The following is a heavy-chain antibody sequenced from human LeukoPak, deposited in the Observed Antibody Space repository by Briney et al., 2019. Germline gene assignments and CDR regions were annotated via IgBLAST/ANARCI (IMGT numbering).Heavy chain of an antibody. V-gene: IGHV4-31*03. J-gene: IGHJ4*02. D-gene: IGHD1-26*01. CDR3: ARGSGSYQPLDN. Sequence: SETLSLTCTVSGDSVTSGGYFWTWIRHHPGKGLEWIGCISNSGTTSYNPSLKSRVSISVDTSNNQFSLSLSSVTAADTAVYYCARGSGSYQPLDNWGQGTLVTVSS. CDR1: GDSVTSGGYF. CDR2: ISNSGTT.